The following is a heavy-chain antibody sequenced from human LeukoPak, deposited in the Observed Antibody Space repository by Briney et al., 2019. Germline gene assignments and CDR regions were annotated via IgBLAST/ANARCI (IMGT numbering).Heavy chain of an antibody. Sequence: PSETLSLTCAVYGGSFSGYYWSWIRQPPGKGLEWIGKINHSGSTNYNPSLKSRVTISVDTSKNQFSLKLSSVTAADTAVYYCARLVGTYYYDSSGYYGAFDIWGQGTMVTVSS. D-gene: IGHD3-22*01. CDR3: ARLVGTYYYDSSGYYGAFDI. V-gene: IGHV4-34*01. J-gene: IGHJ3*02. CDR2: INHSGST. CDR1: GGSFSGYY.